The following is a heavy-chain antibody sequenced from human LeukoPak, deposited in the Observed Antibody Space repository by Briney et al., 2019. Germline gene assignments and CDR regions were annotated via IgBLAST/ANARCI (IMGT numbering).Heavy chain of an antibody. CDR2: IGTSSSYI. J-gene: IGHJ4*02. D-gene: IGHD6-13*01. Sequence: PGGSLRLSCAASGFIFSTYSMNWVRQAPGKGLEWVSSIGTSSSYIYYGDSVKGRFTISRDNSKNTLYLQMNSLRADDTAVYYCAKEGLHSSSINYYFDYWGQGTLVTVSS. CDR3: AKEGLHSSSINYYFDY. V-gene: IGHV3-21*01. CDR1: GFIFSTYS.